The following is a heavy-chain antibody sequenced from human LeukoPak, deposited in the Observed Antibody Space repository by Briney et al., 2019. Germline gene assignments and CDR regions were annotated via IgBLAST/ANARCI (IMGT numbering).Heavy chain of an antibody. CDR3: GRGRRLYGSGSYYPPHPFDI. V-gene: IGHV4-34*01. CDR2: INHSGST. CDR1: GGSFSGYY. Sequence: SETLSLTCAVYGGSFSGYYWSWIRQPPGKGLEWIWEINHSGSTNYNPSLKSRITMYLDTSKNQFSLKLTSVTAADTAVYYCGRGRRLYGSGSYYPPHPFDIWGQGTMVTVSS. D-gene: IGHD3-10*01. J-gene: IGHJ3*02.